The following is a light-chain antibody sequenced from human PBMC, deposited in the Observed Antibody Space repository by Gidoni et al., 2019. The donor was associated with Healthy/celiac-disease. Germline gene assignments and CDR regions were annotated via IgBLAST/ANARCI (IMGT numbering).Light chain of an antibody. CDR2: GAS. Sequence: EIVLTQSPGTLSLSPGERATLSCRASQSVSSSYLAWSQQKPAQAPRLLIYGASSRATGIPDRFSGSGSGTDFTLTISRLEPEDFAVYYCQQYGSSPWTFGQGTKVEIK. J-gene: IGKJ1*01. V-gene: IGKV3-20*01. CDR3: QQYGSSPWT. CDR1: QSVSSSY.